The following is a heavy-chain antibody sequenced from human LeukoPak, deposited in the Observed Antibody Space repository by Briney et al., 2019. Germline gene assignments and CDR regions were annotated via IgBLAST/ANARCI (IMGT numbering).Heavy chain of an antibody. CDR2: IYRSGST. D-gene: IGHD4-17*01. J-gene: IGHJ5*02. CDR1: GYSISSGYY. Sequence: SETLSLTCTVSGYSISSGYYWGWIRQPPGKGLEWIGSIYRSGSTYYNPSLKSRVTISVDTSKNQFSLKLSSVTAADTAVYYCARDRGRDYGDYDVIQALRHNWFDPWGQGTLVTVSS. CDR3: ARDRGRDYGDYDVIQALRHNWFDP. V-gene: IGHV4-38-2*02.